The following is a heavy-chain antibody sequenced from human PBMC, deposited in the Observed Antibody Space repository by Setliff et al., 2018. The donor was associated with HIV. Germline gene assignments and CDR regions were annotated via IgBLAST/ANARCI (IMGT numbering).Heavy chain of an antibody. CDR2: IYYSGST. V-gene: IGHV4-59*08. CDR1: GGSISSYY. Sequence: SETLSLTCTVSGGSISSYYWSWIRQPPGKGLEWIGYIYYSGSTNYNASLKSRLTMSIDTSKSQFSLKLSSVTTADTAVYYCARHQGKYYDSSGYSGWFFDLYFDSLGPGTLVTVSS. J-gene: IGHJ4*02. D-gene: IGHD3-22*01. CDR3: ARHQGKYYDSSGYSGWFFDLYFDS.